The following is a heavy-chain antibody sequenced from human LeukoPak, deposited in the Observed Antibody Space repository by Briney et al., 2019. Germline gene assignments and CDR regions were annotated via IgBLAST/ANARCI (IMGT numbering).Heavy chain of an antibody. Sequence: SVKVSCKASGGTFGSNVISWVRQAPGRGLEWMGGITPIFITANYGQKFQGRVTITTDYATGTAYTELSSLRSEDKAVYFCESTMFVGRPAAMQSWGQGTLVTVSS. J-gene: IGHJ5*02. V-gene: IGHV1-69*05. CDR1: GGTFGSNV. CDR3: ESTMFVGRPAAMQS. CDR2: ITPIFITA. D-gene: IGHD2-2*01.